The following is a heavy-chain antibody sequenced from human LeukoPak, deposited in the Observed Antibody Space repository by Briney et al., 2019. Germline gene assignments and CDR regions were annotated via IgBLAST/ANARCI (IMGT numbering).Heavy chain of an antibody. D-gene: IGHD1-26*01. J-gene: IGHJ4*02. Sequence: ASVKVSCKASGYTFTSYYMHWVRQAPGQGLEWMGIINPSGGSTRYAQKLQGRVTMTTDTSTSTAYMELRSLRSDDTAVYYCARDRVGLDYWGQGTLVTVSS. V-gene: IGHV1-46*01. CDR1: GYTFTSYY. CDR3: ARDRVGLDY. CDR2: INPSGGST.